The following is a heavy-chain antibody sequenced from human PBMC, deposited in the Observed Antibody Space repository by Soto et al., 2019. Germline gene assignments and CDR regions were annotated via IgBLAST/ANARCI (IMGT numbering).Heavy chain of an antibody. V-gene: IGHV1-18*01. Sequence: QVQLVQSGAEVKKPGASVKVSCKASGYTFTSYGISWVRQAPGQGLEWMGWISAYNGNTNYAQKLQGRVTMTTDTSTSRAYMELRSLRSDDTAVYYCARDGEDIVVVPAAIRRGYDFDYWGQGTLVTVSS. CDR2: ISAYNGNT. D-gene: IGHD2-2*01. CDR1: GYTFTSYG. CDR3: ARDGEDIVVVPAAIRRGYDFDY. J-gene: IGHJ4*02.